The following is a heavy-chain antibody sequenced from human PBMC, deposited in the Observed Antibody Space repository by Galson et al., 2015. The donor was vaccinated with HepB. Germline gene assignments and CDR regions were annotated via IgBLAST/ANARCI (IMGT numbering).Heavy chain of an antibody. D-gene: IGHD4-17*01. CDR3: VKSVFETTVTPFDY. CDR2: ISSNGGST. J-gene: IGHJ4*02. V-gene: IGHV3-64D*06. CDR1: GFTFSSYA. Sequence: SLRLSCAASGFTFSSYAMHWVRQAPGKGLEYASAISSNGGSTYYADSVKGRFTISRDNSKNTLYLQMSSLRAEDTAVYYCVKSVFETTVTPFDYWGQGTLVTVSS.